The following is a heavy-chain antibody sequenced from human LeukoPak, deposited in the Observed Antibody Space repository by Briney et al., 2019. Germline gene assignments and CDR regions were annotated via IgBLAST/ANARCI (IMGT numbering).Heavy chain of an antibody. Sequence: GGSLRLSCAASGFTFSNYWMHWVRQAPGKGLEWVSGISWNRNTIGYADSVRGRFTIFRDDGKNSLYLQMNSLRAEDTALYYCAKDADDSGDYVGIDYWGQGTLVTVSS. CDR1: GFTFSNYW. V-gene: IGHV3-9*01. D-gene: IGHD4-17*01. CDR2: ISWNRNTI. J-gene: IGHJ4*02. CDR3: AKDADDSGDYVGIDY.